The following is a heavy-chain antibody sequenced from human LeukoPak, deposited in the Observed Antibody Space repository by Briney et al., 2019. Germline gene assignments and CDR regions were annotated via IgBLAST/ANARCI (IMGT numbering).Heavy chain of an antibody. CDR3: AKDITAYSGYASLFDY. J-gene: IGHJ4*02. Sequence: WIRQPPGKGLEWVSAISGSGGSTYYADSVKGRFTISRDNAKNSLYLQMNSLRAEDTALYYCAKDITAYSGYASLFDYWGQGTLVTVSS. CDR2: ISGSGGST. D-gene: IGHD5-12*01. V-gene: IGHV3-23*01.